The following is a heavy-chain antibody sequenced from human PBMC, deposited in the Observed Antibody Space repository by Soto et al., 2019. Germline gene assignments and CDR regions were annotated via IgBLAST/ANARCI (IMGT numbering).Heavy chain of an antibody. CDR3: VRDRAFFDTTDY. CDR1: GFTFSNYW. D-gene: IGHD1-26*01. CDR2: IHNDGSTT. V-gene: IGHV3-74*01. Sequence: GGSLRLSCAASGFTFSNYWMHWVRQVPGKGLVWISRIHNDGSTTNYADSVKGRFTISRDNAKNTLYLQMNGFRVEDTAVYYCVRDRAFFDTTDYWGHGTLVTVSS. J-gene: IGHJ4*01.